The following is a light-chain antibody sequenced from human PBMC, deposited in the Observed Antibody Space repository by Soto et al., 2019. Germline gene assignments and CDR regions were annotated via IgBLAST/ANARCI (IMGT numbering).Light chain of an antibody. V-gene: IGKV1-5*03. J-gene: IGKJ1*01. Sequence: DIQMTQSPSTLSAAVGDRVTITCRASQSISSWLAWYQQKPGKAPKLLIYKASNLERGVPSRFSGSGSGTEFTLTISSLQPDDFATYYCQQYSIYPRTVGQGTKVEIK. CDR2: KAS. CDR3: QQYSIYPRT. CDR1: QSISSW.